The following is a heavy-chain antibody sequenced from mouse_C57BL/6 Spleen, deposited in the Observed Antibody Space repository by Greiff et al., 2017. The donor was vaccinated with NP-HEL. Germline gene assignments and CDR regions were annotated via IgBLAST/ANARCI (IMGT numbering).Heavy chain of an antibody. CDR3: ARSGYYGSSHGYFDV. CDR2: INPSSGYT. Sequence: QVHVKQSGAELARPGASVKMSCKASGYTFTSYTMHWVKQRPGQGLEWIGYINPSSGYTKYNQKFKDKATLTADKSSSTAYMRLSSLTSEDSAVYYCARSGYYGSSHGYFDVWGTGTTVTVSS. D-gene: IGHD1-1*01. V-gene: IGHV1-4*01. J-gene: IGHJ1*03. CDR1: GYTFTSYT.